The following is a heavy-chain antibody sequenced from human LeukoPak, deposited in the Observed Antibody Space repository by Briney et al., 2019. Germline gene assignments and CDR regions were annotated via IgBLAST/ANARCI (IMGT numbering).Heavy chain of an antibody. D-gene: IGHD1-26*01. CDR1: GFTLSSYG. V-gene: IGHV3-30*18. CDR2: ISYDGSNK. J-gene: IGHJ4*02. Sequence: ARALRLSCAASGFTLSSYGMHWVRQAPGKGLEWVAVISYDGSNKYYADSVKGRFTISSDNSKNTLYLQMNSLRAEDTAVYYCAKDSARMGGDGSVYSWGQGTLVTVSS. CDR3: AKDSARMGGDGSVYS.